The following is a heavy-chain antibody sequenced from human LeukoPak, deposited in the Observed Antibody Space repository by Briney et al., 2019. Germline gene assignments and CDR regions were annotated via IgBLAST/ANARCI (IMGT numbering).Heavy chain of an antibody. CDR2: IYYSGST. CDR1: GGSISSSSYY. Sequence: SETLSLTCTVSGGSISSSSYYWGWIRQPPGKGLEWIGSIYYSGSTYYNPSLKSRVTISVDTSKNQFSLKLSSVTAADTAVYYCARHWLLWSGTGMDVWGQGTTVTASS. CDR3: ARHWLLWSGTGMDV. D-gene: IGHD3-3*01. V-gene: IGHV4-39*01. J-gene: IGHJ6*02.